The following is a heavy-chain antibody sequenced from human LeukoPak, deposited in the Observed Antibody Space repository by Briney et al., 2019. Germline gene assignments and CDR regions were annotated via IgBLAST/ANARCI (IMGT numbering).Heavy chain of an antibody. CDR3: VVWFGELLDTTFDY. CDR2: MNPNSGNT. CDR1: GYTFTSYD. Sequence: ASVKVSCKASGYTFTSYDINWVRQATGQGLEWMGWMNPNSGNTGYAQKFQGRVTMTRNTSISTAYMELSSLRSEDTAVYYYVVWFGELLDTTFDYWGQGTLVTVSS. J-gene: IGHJ4*02. D-gene: IGHD3-10*01. V-gene: IGHV1-8*01.